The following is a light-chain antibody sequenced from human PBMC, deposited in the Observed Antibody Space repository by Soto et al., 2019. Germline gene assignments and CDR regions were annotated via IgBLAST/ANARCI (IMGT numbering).Light chain of an antibody. Sequence: QSALTQSASVSGSPGQSITISCTGTSSDIGGYNYVSWYQQHPDKAPKLMIFEVSNRPSGVSNRFSGSKSGNTASLTISGRLPEDEADYYCSSYTTSSTVEFGGGTKLTVL. CDR1: SSDIGGYNY. V-gene: IGLV2-14*01. J-gene: IGLJ2*01. CDR3: SSYTTSSTVE. CDR2: EVS.